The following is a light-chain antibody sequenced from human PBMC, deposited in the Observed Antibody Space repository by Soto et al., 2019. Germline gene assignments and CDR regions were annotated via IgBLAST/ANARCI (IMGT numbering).Light chain of an antibody. Sequence: IQMTQSPSALSASVGDRVTITCRASQSLSTWLAWYQHKEGKPPKLLIYDASTLETGVPSRFSGSGSGTEFTLTISSLQPDDFATYYCQQYNSYSWTFGPGTKVDIK. CDR1: QSLSTW. CDR3: QQYNSYSWT. J-gene: IGKJ1*01. CDR2: DAS. V-gene: IGKV1-5*01.